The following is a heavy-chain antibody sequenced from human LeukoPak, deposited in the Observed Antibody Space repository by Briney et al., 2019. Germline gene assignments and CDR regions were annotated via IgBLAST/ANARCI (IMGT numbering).Heavy chain of an antibody. J-gene: IGHJ4*02. CDR3: ASSAPNYYDSSGYLRY. D-gene: IGHD3-22*01. CDR1: GGPFSGYY. V-gene: IGHV4-34*01. CDR2: INHSGST. Sequence: SETLSLTCAVYGGPFSGYYWSWIRQPPGKGLEWIGEINHSGSTNYNPSLKSRVTISVDTSKNQFSLKLSSVTAADTAVYYCASSAPNYYDSSGYLRYWGQGTLVTVSS.